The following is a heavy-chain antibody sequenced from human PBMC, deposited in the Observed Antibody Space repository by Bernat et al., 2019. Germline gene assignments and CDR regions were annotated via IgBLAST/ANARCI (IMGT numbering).Heavy chain of an antibody. D-gene: IGHD6-19*01. CDR1: GFIFSSYA. V-gene: IGHV3-23*04. CDR2: ISGSGGST. Sequence: EVQLVESGGDLVQPGGSLRLSCAASGFIFSSYAMSWVRQAPGKGLEWVSAISGSGGSTYYAASVKGRFTISRDNSKNTLYLQMNSLRAEDTAVYYCARSNQWLVRWFDPWGQGTLVTVSS. J-gene: IGHJ5*02. CDR3: ARSNQWLVRWFDP.